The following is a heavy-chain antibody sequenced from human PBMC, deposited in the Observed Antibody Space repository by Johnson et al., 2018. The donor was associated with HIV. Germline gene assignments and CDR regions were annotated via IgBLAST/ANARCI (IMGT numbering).Heavy chain of an antibody. CDR2: INWNGGST. CDR1: GFTFDDYG. D-gene: IGHD2-2*01. V-gene: IGHV3-20*04. J-gene: IGHJ3*02. Sequence: VQLVESGGGVVRPGGSLRLSCAASGFTFDDYGMSWVRQAPGKGLEWVSGINWNGGSTGYADSVKGRFTISRYNAKNSLYLQMNGLRAEDTALYYCARGPYCSSSGCYGSGTYSSAFDIWGQGTMVTVSS. CDR3: ARGPYCSSSGCYGSGTYSSAFDI.